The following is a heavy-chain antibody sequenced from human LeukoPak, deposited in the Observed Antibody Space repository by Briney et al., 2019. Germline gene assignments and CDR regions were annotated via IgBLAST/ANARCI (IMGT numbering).Heavy chain of an antibody. D-gene: IGHD3-10*01. CDR2: IYYSGST. CDR3: ARTAYGSGSYYFDY. V-gene: IGHV4-61*08. CDR1: GGSISDAAYY. J-gene: IGHJ4*02. Sequence: PSQTLSLTCTVSGGSISDAAYYWSWIRQHPGEGLKWIGYIYYSGSTNYNPSLKSRVTISVDTSKNQFSLKLSSVTAADTAVYYCARTAYGSGSYYFDYWGQGTLVTVSS.